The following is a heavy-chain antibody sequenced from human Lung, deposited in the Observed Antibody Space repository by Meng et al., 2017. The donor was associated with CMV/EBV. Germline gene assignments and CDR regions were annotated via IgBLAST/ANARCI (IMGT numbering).Heavy chain of an antibody. D-gene: IGHD3-10*01. CDR1: GLTLSSYG. Sequence: GESLKISCAASGLTLSSYGIHWVRQAPGKGLEWVAFIRYDGDKKEYVDSVKGRFTISRDNSKNMVNLQMNSLRAEDTAVYYCAKDSGRGGHLWFRGVDYWGQGKXVNGSS. CDR3: AKDSGRGGHLWFRGVDY. J-gene: IGHJ4*02. V-gene: IGHV3-30*02. CDR2: IRYDGDKK.